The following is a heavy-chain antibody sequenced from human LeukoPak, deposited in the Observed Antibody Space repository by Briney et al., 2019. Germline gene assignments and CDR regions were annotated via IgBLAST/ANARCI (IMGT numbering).Heavy chain of an antibody. CDR3: ASGMSAVAPDAFDI. CDR2: MNPNSGNT. V-gene: IGHV1-8*03. Sequence: ASVKVSCKASGYTFTSYDINWVRQATGQGLEWMGWMNPNSGNTGYAQKFQGRVTITRNTSISTAYMELSSLRSEDTAVYYCASGMSAVAPDAFDIWGQRTMVTVSS. J-gene: IGHJ3*02. D-gene: IGHD6-19*01. CDR1: GYTFTSYD.